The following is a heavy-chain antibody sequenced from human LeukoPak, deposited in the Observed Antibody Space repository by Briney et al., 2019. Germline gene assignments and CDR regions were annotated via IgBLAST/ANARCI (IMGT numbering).Heavy chain of an antibody. CDR2: IIPFFGTA. J-gene: IGHJ4*02. Sequence: SVKVSCKASGGTFSSNAISWVRQAPGQGLEWMGGIIPFFGTANYAQKFQGRVTITADESTSTAYMELSSLRSEDTAVYYCAKHTMTTGGDYWGQGTLVTVSS. CDR3: AKHTMTTGGDY. V-gene: IGHV1-69*13. D-gene: IGHD4-17*01. CDR1: GGTFSSNA.